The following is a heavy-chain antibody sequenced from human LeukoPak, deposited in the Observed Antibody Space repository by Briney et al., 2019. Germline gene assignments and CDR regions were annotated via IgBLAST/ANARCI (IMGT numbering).Heavy chain of an antibody. J-gene: IGHJ6*02. CDR1: GGSISSYY. Sequence: SETLSPTCTVSGGSISSYYWSWIRQPPGKGLEWIGYIYYSGSTNYNPSLKSRVTISVDTSKNQFSLKLSSVTAADTAVYYCARVTMVRGVINYYYGMDVWGQGTTVTVSS. CDR3: ARVTMVRGVINYYYGMDV. D-gene: IGHD3-10*01. V-gene: IGHV4-59*01. CDR2: IYYSGST.